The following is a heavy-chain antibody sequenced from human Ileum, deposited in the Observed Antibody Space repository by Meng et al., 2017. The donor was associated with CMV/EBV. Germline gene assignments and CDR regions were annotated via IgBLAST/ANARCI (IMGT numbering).Heavy chain of an antibody. CDR1: GYTFTTYG. J-gene: IGHJ3*02. CDR2: ISGYNGNT. V-gene: IGHV1-18*01. CDR3: ARDGYSSSSYDAFDI. Sequence: ASVKVSCKASGYTFTTYGISWMRQAPGQGLEWMGWISGYNGNTDYAQKFQGRVTMTTDTSTNTVYLDLRSLRSDDTALYYCARDGYSSSSYDAFDIWGQGTMVTVSS. D-gene: IGHD6-6*01.